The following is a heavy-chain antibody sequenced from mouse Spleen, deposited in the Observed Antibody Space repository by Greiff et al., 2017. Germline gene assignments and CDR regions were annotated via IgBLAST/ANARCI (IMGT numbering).Heavy chain of an antibody. J-gene: IGHJ4*01. V-gene: IGHV1S81*02. D-gene: IGHD1-1*01. Sequence: QVQLQQPGAELVKPGASVKLSCKASGYTFTSYWMHWVKQRPGQGLEWIGEINPSNGRTNYNEKFKSKATLTVDKSSSTAYMQLSGLTSEDSAVYYCARTVHYAMDYWGQGTSVTVSS. CDR2: INPSNGRT. CDR1: GYTFTSYW. CDR3: ARTVHYAMDY.